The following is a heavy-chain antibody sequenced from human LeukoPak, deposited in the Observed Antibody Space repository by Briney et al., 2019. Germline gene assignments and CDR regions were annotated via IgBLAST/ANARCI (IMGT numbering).Heavy chain of an antibody. V-gene: IGHV3-21*06. D-gene: IGHD3-9*01. CDR3: ARGAPYYDILTGLDY. CDR1: GFTLSGYS. CDR2: ISSTGSYI. Sequence: GGSLRLSCAASGFTLSGYSMNWVRQAPGKGLEWVSSISSTGSYIYYADSVKGRFTISRDNTKNSLYLQLNSLRAEDTAVYYCARGAPYYDILTGLDYWGQGTLVTVSS. J-gene: IGHJ4*02.